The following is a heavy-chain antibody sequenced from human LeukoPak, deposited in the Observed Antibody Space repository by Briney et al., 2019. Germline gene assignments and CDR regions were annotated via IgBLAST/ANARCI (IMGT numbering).Heavy chain of an antibody. CDR2: INPNSGGT. V-gene: IGHV1-2*02. J-gene: IGHJ3*02. CDR1: GYTFTGYY. CDR3: AKKYDRGSLDASDI. D-gene: IGHD1-26*01. Sequence: ASVKVSCKASGYTFTGYYMHWVRQAPGQGLEWMGWINPNSGGTNYAQKFQGRVTMTRDTSISTAYMELSRLRSDDTAVYYCAKKYDRGSLDASDIWGQGTMVTVSS.